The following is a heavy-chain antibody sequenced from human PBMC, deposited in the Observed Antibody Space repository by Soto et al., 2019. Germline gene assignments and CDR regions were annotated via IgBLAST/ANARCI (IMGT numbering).Heavy chain of an antibody. V-gene: IGHV1-2*02. D-gene: IGHD1-26*01. CDR2: IGPESGAT. Sequence: ASVKVSCKTSGYTFTGHYIHWVRQAPQQGPEWMGEIGPESGATRSSEKFRGRVTMTMDTSITTVYMELRNLSPDDTAVYYCGRGRSGQIVIFYWGQGTPVTSPQ. CDR3: GRGRSGQIVIFY. CDR1: GYTFTGHY. J-gene: IGHJ4*02.